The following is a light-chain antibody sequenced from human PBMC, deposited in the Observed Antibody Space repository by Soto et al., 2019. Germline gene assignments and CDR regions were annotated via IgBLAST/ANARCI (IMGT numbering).Light chain of an antibody. CDR2: AAS. CDR3: LQHNSYPQT. Sequence: DIPMTQSPSSLSASVGDRVTITCRASQGISDALGWYQQKPGKAPKRLIYAASSLQSGVPSRFIGSGSGTEFALTVSSLQPEDFATYYCLQHNSYPQTFGQGTKVEIK. J-gene: IGKJ1*01. CDR1: QGISDA. V-gene: IGKV1-17*01.